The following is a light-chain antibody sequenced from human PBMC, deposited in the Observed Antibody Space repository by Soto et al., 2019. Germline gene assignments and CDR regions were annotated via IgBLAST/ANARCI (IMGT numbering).Light chain of an antibody. V-gene: IGLV2-14*01. CDR3: SSYTISTTPVV. CDR1: SSDVGGYNY. CDR2: DVS. J-gene: IGLJ2*01. Sequence: QSVLTQPASVSGSPGQSITISCTGTSSDVGGYNYVSWYQQHPGRAPKVVIYDVSNRPSGVSDRFSGSKSGNTASLTISGLQAEDEADYYCSSYTISTTPVVFGGGTKLTVL.